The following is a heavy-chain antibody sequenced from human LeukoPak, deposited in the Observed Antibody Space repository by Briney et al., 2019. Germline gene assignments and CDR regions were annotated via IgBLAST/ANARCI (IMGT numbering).Heavy chain of an antibody. Sequence: GSLRLSCAASGFTFNNYWMHWVRRAPGKGLVWVSRISTDGSSTSYADSVEGRFTISRDNAKNTLYLQMNSLRTGDTAVYYCARRTVAGSLDYWGQGSLVTVSS. CDR1: GFTFNNYW. D-gene: IGHD6-19*01. CDR3: ARRTVAGSLDY. CDR2: ISTDGSST. J-gene: IGHJ4*02. V-gene: IGHV3-74*01.